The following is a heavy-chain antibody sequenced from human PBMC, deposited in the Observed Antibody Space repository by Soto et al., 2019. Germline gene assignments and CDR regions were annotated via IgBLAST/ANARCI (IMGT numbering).Heavy chain of an antibody. CDR3: ATLPPRIELAVLPIPT. V-gene: IGHV4-4*02. J-gene: IGHJ5*02. CDR1: GGSISSTNW. Sequence: QVQLRQSGPGLVKPSGNLSLSCAVSGGSISSTNWWSWVRQSPGKGLEWIGEMYHSGSPNYNPSLSGRVPMSRDKSNNQFSLQLRYVTAADTAVYYCATLPPRIELAVLPIPTWGQGTLVTVAA. D-gene: IGHD2-8*02. CDR2: MYHSGSP.